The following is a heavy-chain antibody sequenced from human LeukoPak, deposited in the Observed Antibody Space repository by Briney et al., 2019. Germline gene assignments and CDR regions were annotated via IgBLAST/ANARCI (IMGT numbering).Heavy chain of an antibody. V-gene: IGHV3-7*01. CDR1: GFIFSSHW. J-gene: IGHJ4*02. CDR2: IKEDGSEK. CDR3: ARGYSALGY. D-gene: IGHD6-13*01. Sequence: GGSLRLSCAASGFIFSSHWMTWLRQAPGKGLEWVASIKEDGSEKNYVDSVKGRFTISRDNAKNSLYLQMKSLRDEDTAVYSCARGYSALGYWGQGTLVTVSS.